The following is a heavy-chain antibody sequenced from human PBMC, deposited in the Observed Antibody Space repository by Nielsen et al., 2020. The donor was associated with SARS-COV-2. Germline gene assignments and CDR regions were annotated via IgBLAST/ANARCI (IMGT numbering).Heavy chain of an antibody. J-gene: IGHJ6*02. Sequence: GESLKISCAASGFTFSSYWMSWVRQAPGKGLEWVANIKQDGSEKYYVDSVKGRFTISRDNAKNSLYLQMNSLRAEDTAVYYCARLGPYCSSTSCPLDYYYYGMDVWGQGTTVTVSS. V-gene: IGHV3-7*05. CDR3: ARLGPYCSSTSCPLDYYYYGMDV. CDR2: IKQDGSEK. D-gene: IGHD2-2*01. CDR1: GFTFSSYW.